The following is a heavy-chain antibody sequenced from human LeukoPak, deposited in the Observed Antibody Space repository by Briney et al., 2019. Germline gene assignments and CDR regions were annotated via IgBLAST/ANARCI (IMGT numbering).Heavy chain of an antibody. CDR3: ARWGIAAAGTLFDY. V-gene: IGHV3-21*01. CDR1: GFTFSSYS. J-gene: IGHJ4*02. CDR2: ISSSSSYI. Sequence: GGSLRLSCAASGFTFSSYSMNWVRQAPGKGLEWVSSISSSSSYICYADSVKGRFTISRDNAKNSLYLQMNSLRAEDTAVYYCARWGIAAAGTLFDYWGQGTLVTVSS. D-gene: IGHD6-13*01.